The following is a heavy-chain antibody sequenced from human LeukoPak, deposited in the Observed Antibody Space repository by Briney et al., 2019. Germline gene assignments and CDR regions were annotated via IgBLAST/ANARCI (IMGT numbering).Heavy chain of an antibody. D-gene: IGHD1-1*01. J-gene: IGHJ4*02. CDR2: INPNSGDT. CDR1: EYTFTAHH. V-gene: IGHV1-2*06. Sequence: ASVKVSCKASEYTFTAHHMHWVRQAPGQGLEWMGRINPNSGDTIYAQNFQGRVTMTRDASISTAYLELTSLRSDDTAVYYCARVVWMYDYWGQGTLVTVSS. CDR3: ARVVWMYDY.